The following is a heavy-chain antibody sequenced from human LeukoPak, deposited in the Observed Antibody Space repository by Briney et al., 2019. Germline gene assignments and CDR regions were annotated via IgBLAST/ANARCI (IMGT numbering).Heavy chain of an antibody. Sequence: SETLSLTCAVYGGSFSGYYWNWVRQPPGKGLEWIGETDHGGSAKYNPSLKSRATISVDTSRNQFSLKLSSVTAADTAVYYCAGGYSYGSTYYYMDVWGKGTTVTISS. CDR2: TDHGGSA. D-gene: IGHD5-18*01. J-gene: IGHJ6*03. CDR1: GGSFSGYY. V-gene: IGHV4-34*01. CDR3: AGGYSYGSTYYYMDV.